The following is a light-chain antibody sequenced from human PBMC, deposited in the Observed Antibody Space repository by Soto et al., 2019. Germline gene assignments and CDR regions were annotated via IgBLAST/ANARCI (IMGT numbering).Light chain of an antibody. Sequence: DSPMTQSPSTLSASVGDRVTIACRARQSISGSLAWYQQKPGKATKLLIFEAPNLKSGVPSRFRGSGAGTDYSLTICNLRPDDSASYYCQQCNGYLTFGQGTRVEIK. CDR1: QSISGS. V-gene: IGKV1-5*03. CDR2: EAP. J-gene: IGKJ1*01. CDR3: QQCNGYLT.